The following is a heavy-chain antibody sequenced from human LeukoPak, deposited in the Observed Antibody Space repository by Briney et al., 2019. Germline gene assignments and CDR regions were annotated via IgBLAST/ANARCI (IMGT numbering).Heavy chain of an antibody. D-gene: IGHD3-10*01. CDR3: ARGHYYGSGSYYLTWFDP. CDR1: GGSFSGYY. V-gene: IGHV4-34*01. CDR2: INHSGST. J-gene: IGHJ5*02. Sequence: KPSETLSLTCAVYGGSFSGYYWSWIRQPPGKGLEWIGEINHSGSTNYNPSLKSRVTISVDTSKNQFSLKLSSVTAADTAVYYCARGHYYGSGSYYLTWFDPWGQGTPVTVSS.